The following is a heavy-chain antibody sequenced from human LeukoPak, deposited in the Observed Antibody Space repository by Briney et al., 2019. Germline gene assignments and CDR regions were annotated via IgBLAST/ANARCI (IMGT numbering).Heavy chain of an antibody. V-gene: IGHV4-38-2*02. CDR1: GYSISSGYY. CDR2: IYHSGST. J-gene: IGHJ5*02. D-gene: IGHD3-9*01. CDR3: ARSPGGYDILTGYYNWFDP. Sequence: SETLSLTCTVSGYSISSGYYWGWIRQPPGKGLEWIGSIYHSGSTYYNPSLKSRVTISVDTSKNQFSLKLSSVTAADTAVYYCARSPGGYDILTGYYNWFDPWGQGTLVTVSS.